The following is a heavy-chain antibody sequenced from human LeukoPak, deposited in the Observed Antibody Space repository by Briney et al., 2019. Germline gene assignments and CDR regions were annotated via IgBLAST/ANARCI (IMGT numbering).Heavy chain of an antibody. Sequence: PSETLSLTCTVSGGSISSYYWSWIRQPAGKGLEWIGRIYTSGSTNYNPSLKSRVTMSVDTSENQFSLKLSSVTAADTAVYYCARDQSNYYDSSGYFPVGLDAFDIWGQGTMVTVSS. CDR1: GGSISSYY. J-gene: IGHJ3*02. CDR3: ARDQSNYYDSSGYFPVGLDAFDI. CDR2: IYTSGST. V-gene: IGHV4-4*07. D-gene: IGHD3-22*01.